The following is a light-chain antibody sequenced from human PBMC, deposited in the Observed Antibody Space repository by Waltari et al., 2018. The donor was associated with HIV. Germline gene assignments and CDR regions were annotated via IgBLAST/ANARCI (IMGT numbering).Light chain of an antibody. CDR3: AAWDDSLSGPV. V-gene: IGLV1-47*01. Sequence: QSVLTQPPSASGTPGQRVTISCSGSSSNIGNNYVYWYHQLPGTAPKLLIYRSNPRPSGGPDRVSGSKSGTAASLAISGLRSEDEADYYCAAWDDSLSGPVFGGGTKLTVL. CDR1: SSNIGNNY. J-gene: IGLJ3*02. CDR2: RSN.